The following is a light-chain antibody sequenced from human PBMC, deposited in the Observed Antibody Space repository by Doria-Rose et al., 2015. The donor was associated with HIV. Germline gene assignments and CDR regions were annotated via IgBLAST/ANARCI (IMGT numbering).Light chain of an antibody. CDR3: HQYGTSWT. V-gene: IGKV3-20*01. CDR2: DGS. Sequence: TQSPGTLSLSPGERATLSCRASQSFSSTYLAWYQQTPGQAPSLLIYDGSTRATGITDRFSASWSGTDFTLTINRLEPEDFALYYCHQYGTSWTFGQGTEVEI. J-gene: IGKJ1*01. CDR1: QSFSSTY.